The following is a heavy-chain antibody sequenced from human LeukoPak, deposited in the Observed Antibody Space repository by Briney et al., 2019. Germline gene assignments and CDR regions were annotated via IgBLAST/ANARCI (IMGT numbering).Heavy chain of an antibody. J-gene: IGHJ6*03. CDR2: INHSGST. Sequence: PSETLSLTCAVYGGSFSGYYWSWIRQPPGKGLEWIGEINHSGSTNYNPSLKSRVTISVDTSKNQFSLKLSSVTAADTAVYYCARGRGYCSGGSSPPGVSYMDVWGKGTTVTVSS. V-gene: IGHV4-34*01. D-gene: IGHD2-15*01. CDR1: GGSFSGYY. CDR3: ARGRGYCSGGSSPPGVSYMDV.